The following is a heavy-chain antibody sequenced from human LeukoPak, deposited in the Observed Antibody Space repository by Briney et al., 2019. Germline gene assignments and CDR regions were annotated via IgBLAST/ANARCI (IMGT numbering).Heavy chain of an antibody. CDR2: IYYSGST. V-gene: IGHV4-59*08. CDR3: VRHTTYGGNSGFEY. Sequence: PSETLSLTCTVSGGSISSYYWSWIRQPPGKGLEWIGYIYYSGSTNYNPSLKSRVTISVDTTKNQFSLKLRSVTAADTAVYYCVRHTTYGGNSGFEYWGQGTLVTVSS. J-gene: IGHJ4*02. D-gene: IGHD4-23*01. CDR1: GGSISSYY.